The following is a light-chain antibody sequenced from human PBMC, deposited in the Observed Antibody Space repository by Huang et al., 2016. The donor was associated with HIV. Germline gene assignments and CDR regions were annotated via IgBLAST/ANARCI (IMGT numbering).Light chain of an antibody. CDR1: QTVSSN. Sequence: EIVMTQSPATLSVSPGERATLSCRASQTVSSNLAWYQQKPGQAPRRLIYAASTRATEIPARFSGSGSGTEFTLTISSLQSEDFAVYYCQHYRVWPPVYTFGQGTKLEIK. CDR2: AAS. V-gene: IGKV3-15*01. J-gene: IGKJ2*01. CDR3: QHYRVWPPVYT.